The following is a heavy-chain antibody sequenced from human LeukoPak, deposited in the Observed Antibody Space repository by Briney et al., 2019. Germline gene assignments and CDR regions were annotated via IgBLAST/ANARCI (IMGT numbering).Heavy chain of an antibody. D-gene: IGHD1-7*01. CDR1: AFTFSTYA. CDR3: AKDGGNWNFFF. J-gene: IGHJ4*02. V-gene: IGHV3-23*01. CDR2: ISNSGGST. Sequence: PGGSLRLSCAASAFTFSTYAMSWVRQAPGKGLEWVSGISNSGGSTPYADSVRGRFTISRDNSKNTLYLQMTSPRAEDTAVYYCAKDGGNWNFFFWGQGTLVTVSS.